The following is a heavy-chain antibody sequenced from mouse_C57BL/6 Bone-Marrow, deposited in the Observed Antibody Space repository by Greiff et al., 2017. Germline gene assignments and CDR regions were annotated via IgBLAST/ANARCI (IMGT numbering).Heavy chain of an antibody. J-gene: IGHJ1*03. D-gene: IGHD1-1*01. Sequence: QVKLQQSGAELARPGASVKLSCKASGYTFTSYGISWVKQRTGQGLEWIGEIYPRSGNTYYNEQFKGTATLTAHKSSSTAYMEIRSLTSEDSAVSSCAPPYYGSSYVYAYFDVWGTGTTVTVSS. CDR1: GYTFTSYG. CDR3: APPYYGSSYVYAYFDV. CDR2: IYPRSGNT. V-gene: IGHV1-81*01.